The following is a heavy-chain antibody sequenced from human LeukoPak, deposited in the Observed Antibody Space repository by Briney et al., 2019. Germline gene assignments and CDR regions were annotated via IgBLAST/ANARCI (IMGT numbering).Heavy chain of an antibody. J-gene: IGHJ3*02. Sequence: ASVKVSCKASGYTFSGYYMHWVRQAPGQGLEWMGWINPNSGGTNYAQKFQGRVTMTRDTSISTAYMELSRLRSDDTAVYYCARNDIVATFSAFDIWGQGTMVTVSS. CDR2: INPNSGGT. D-gene: IGHD5-12*01. CDR3: ARNDIVATFSAFDI. V-gene: IGHV1-2*02. CDR1: GYTFSGYY.